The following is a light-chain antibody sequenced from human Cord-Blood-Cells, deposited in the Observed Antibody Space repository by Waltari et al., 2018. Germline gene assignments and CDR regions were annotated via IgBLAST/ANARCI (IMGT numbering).Light chain of an antibody. J-gene: IGLJ3*02. V-gene: IGLV2-14*01. CDR1: SSDAGGYNY. CDR3: SSYTSSSTLV. Sequence: QSALTQPASVSGSPGQSITISCTGTSSDAGGYNYVSWYQQHPGKAPNLMIYDVSKRPSGVSNRFSGSKSGNTASLTISGLQAEDEADYYCSSYTSSSTLVFGGGTKLTVL. CDR2: DVS.